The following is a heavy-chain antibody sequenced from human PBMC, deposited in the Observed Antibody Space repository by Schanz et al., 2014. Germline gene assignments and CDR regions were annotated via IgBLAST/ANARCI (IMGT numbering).Heavy chain of an antibody. CDR2: VSSSSSYT. CDR3: AKAADWPVTRFDP. J-gene: IGHJ5*02. Sequence: EVQLAESGGGLVQPGGSLRLSCAASTFTFSTDAMSWVRQAPGKGLEWVSYVSSSSSYTHYADSVKGRFTISSDSSKNTLYLQMSSLRADDTAVYYCAKAADWPVTRFDPWGQGTLVTVSS. D-gene: IGHD3-9*01. CDR1: TFTFSTDA. V-gene: IGHV3-23*04.